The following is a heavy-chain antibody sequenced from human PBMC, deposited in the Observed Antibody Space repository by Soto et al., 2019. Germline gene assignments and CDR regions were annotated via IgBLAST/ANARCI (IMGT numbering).Heavy chain of an antibody. CDR2: INHSGST. V-gene: IGHV4-34*01. CDR3: ARGRIVVVVAAKFHWFDP. CDR1: GGSFSGYY. J-gene: IGHJ5*02. D-gene: IGHD2-15*01. Sequence: TSETLSLTCAVYGGSFSGYYWSWIRQPPGKGLEWIGEINHSGSTNYNPSLKSRVTISVDTSKNQFSLKLSSVTAADTAVYYCARGRIVVVVAAKFHWFDPWGQGTLVTVSS.